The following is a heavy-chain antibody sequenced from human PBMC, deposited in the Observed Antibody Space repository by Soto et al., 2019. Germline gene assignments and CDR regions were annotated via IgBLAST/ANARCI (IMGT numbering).Heavy chain of an antibody. Sequence: PSETLSLTCAVYGGSFSGYYWSWIRQPPGKGLEWIGEINHSGSTNYNPSLKSRVTISVDTSKNQFSLKLSSVTAADTAAYYCARGVYYDFWSGYLDYYYYGMDVWGQGTTVTVSS. J-gene: IGHJ6*02. V-gene: IGHV4-34*01. D-gene: IGHD3-3*01. CDR3: ARGVYYDFWSGYLDYYYYGMDV. CDR2: INHSGST. CDR1: GGSFSGYY.